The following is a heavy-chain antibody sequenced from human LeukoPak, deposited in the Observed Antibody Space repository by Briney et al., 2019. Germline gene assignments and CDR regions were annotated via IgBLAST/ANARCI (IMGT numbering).Heavy chain of an antibody. J-gene: IGHJ4*02. D-gene: IGHD1-14*01. CDR2: ISGSGGST. V-gene: IGHV3-23*01. Sequence: GGSLRLSCAASGFTFSSYAMSWVRQAPGKGLEWVSAISGSGGSTYYADSVKGRFTISGDNSKNTLYLQMNSLRAEDTAVYYCAKDIIAVTGTTGDYWGQGTLVTVSS. CDR1: GFTFSSYA. CDR3: AKDIIAVTGTTGDY.